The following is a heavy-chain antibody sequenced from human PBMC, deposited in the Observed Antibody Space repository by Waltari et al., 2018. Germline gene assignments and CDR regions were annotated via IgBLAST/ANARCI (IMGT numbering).Heavy chain of an antibody. D-gene: IGHD6-6*01. CDR1: GYIFTNYY. V-gene: IGHV1-2*02. CDR2: VNPDTGYA. Sequence: QVLLVQSGAEVKKPGASVKVSCKASGYIFTNYYLHWVRQAPGQGPEWMGWVNPDTGYANYAHNFRGRVTMTWDTSINTAFMDLSGLKSDYTAVYYCARDRTTMAARPGDDWGQGTLVTVSS. J-gene: IGHJ4*02. CDR3: ARDRTTMAARPGDD.